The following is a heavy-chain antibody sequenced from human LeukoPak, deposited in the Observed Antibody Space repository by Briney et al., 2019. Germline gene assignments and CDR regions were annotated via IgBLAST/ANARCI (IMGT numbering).Heavy chain of an antibody. D-gene: IGHD1-14*01. CDR1: GFSFSTSG. J-gene: IGHJ4*02. CDR2: IGSTGADR. Sequence: PGGSLRLSCAASGFSFSTSGINWVRQAPGEGLEWVSSIGSTGADRYYADSVKGRFTISRDNAKNSLYLQMDSLRVEDTAIYYCATETNGRHYDYWGQGTLLTVSS. CDR3: ATETNGRHYDY. V-gene: IGHV3-21*01.